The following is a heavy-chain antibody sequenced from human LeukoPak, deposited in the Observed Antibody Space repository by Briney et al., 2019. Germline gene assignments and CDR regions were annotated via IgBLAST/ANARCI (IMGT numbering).Heavy chain of an antibody. J-gene: IGHJ4*02. CDR2: ISYDGSNK. CDR1: GFTFSSYG. V-gene: IGHV3-30*18. CDR3: AKDVGPGIAAAGTFLGFDY. D-gene: IGHD6-13*01. Sequence: GGSLRLSCAASGFTFSSYGTHWVRQAPGKGLEWVAVISYDGSNKYYADSVKGRFTISRDNSKNTLYLQMNSLRAEDTAVYYCAKDVGPGIAAAGTFLGFDYWGQGTLVTVSS.